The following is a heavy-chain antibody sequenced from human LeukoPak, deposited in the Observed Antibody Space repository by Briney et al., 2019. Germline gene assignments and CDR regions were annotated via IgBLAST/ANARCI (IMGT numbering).Heavy chain of an antibody. Sequence: ETSLRLTYAASGFTFSSYSMHWVRQATGKGLEWVAFITYNGSNQSCADSVKGRFTTSTDNSKSSLYLQMNSLRAEDTAVYCCARERNSGWDAAFEIWGQGTMFTVSS. CDR3: ARERNSGWDAAFEI. D-gene: IGHD6-19*01. V-gene: IGHV3-30-3*01. CDR2: ITYNGSNQ. CDR1: GFTFSSYS. J-gene: IGHJ3*02.